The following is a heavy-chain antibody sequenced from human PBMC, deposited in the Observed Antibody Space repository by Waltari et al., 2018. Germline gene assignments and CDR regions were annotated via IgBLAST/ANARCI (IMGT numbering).Heavy chain of an antibody. D-gene: IGHD3-10*01. CDR2: SIPNFGTA. CDR1: GGTFSRYA. Sequence: QVQLVQSGAEVKKPGSSVKVSCKASGGTFSRYAISWVRQAPGQGLEWMGWSIPNFGTANYAQKCQGRGTITADESTSTAYMELGSLRSEDTAVYYCARDRDGFDYWGQGTLVTVSS. CDR3: ARDRDGFDY. V-gene: IGHV1-69*12. J-gene: IGHJ4*02.